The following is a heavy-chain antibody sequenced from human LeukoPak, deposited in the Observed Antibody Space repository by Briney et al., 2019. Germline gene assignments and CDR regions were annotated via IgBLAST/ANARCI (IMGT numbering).Heavy chain of an antibody. D-gene: IGHD3-3*01. CDR1: GGSISSYY. J-gene: IGHJ6*02. Sequence: SETLSLTCTVSGGSISSYYWSWTRQHPGKGLEWIGHIYYSGSTNYNPSLKSRVTISVDTSKNQFSLKLSSVTAADTAVYYCARDNYDFWSGSSYGMDVWGQGTTVTVSS. V-gene: IGHV4-59*01. CDR3: ARDNYDFWSGSSYGMDV. CDR2: IYYSGST.